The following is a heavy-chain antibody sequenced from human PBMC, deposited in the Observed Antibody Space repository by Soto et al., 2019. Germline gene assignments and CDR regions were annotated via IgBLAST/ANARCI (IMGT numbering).Heavy chain of an antibody. CDR2: INHSGST. CDR1: GGSFSGYY. V-gene: IGHV4-34*01. CDR3: ARARSYYFDY. J-gene: IGHJ4*02. Sequence: LSLTCAVYGGSFSGYYWSWIRQPPGKGLEWIGEINHSGSTNYNPSLKSRVTISVDTSKNQFSLKLSSVTAADTAVYYCARARSYYFDYWGQGTVVTVSS.